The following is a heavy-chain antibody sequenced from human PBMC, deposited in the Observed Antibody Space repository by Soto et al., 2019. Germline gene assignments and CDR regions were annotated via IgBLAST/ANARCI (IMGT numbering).Heavy chain of an antibody. Sequence: GGSLRLSCAASGFTFSSYVMSWVRQAPGKGLEWVSAISGSGGSTYYADSVKGRVTISRDNSKNTLYLQMNSLRAEDTAVYYCAKTIEWLDPSYYYGMDVWGQGTTVTVSS. CDR3: AKTIEWLDPSYYYGMDV. J-gene: IGHJ6*02. CDR2: ISGSGGST. D-gene: IGHD6-19*01. CDR1: GFTFSSYV. V-gene: IGHV3-23*01.